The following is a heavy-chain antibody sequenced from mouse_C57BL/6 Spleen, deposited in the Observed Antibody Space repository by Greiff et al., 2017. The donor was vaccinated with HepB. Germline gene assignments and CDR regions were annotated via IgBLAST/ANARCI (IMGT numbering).Heavy chain of an antibody. CDR1: GYTFTSYW. D-gene: IGHD2-4*01. CDR2: IYPGNSDT. Sequence: EVQLQQSGTVLARPGASVKMSCKTSGYTFTSYWMHWVKQRPGQGLEWIGAIYPGNSDTSYNQKFKGKAKLTAVTSASTAYMELSSLTNEDSAVYYCTRSDYDDYAMDYWGQGTSVTVSS. V-gene: IGHV1-5*01. J-gene: IGHJ4*01. CDR3: TRSDYDDYAMDY.